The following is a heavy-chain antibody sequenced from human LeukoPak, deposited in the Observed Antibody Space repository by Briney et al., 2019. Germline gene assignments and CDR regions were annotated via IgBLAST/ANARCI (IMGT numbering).Heavy chain of an antibody. Sequence: SETLSLTCAVYGGSLSGYYWSWIRQPPGKGLEWIGEINHRGSTNYNPSLKSRVTISVDTSKNQFSLKLSSATAADTAVYYCARGRAISYWGQGTLVTVSS. V-gene: IGHV4-34*01. D-gene: IGHD3-3*01. CDR2: INHRGST. J-gene: IGHJ4*02. CDR1: GGSLSGYY. CDR3: ARGRAISY.